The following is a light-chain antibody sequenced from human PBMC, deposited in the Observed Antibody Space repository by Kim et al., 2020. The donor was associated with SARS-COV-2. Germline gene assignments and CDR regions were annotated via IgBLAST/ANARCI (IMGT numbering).Light chain of an antibody. CDR2: DNN. J-gene: IGLJ1*01. CDR3: AAWDDRLTGLYV. V-gene: IGLV1-44*01. Sequence: QRVSLSCSGSSSNVGRNTESCDQQLPGPAPNLLIYDNNQRPSGVPDRFSGSKSGTSASLAISGLQSDDEADYYCAAWDDRLTGLYVFGTGTKVTVL. CDR1: SSNVGRNT.